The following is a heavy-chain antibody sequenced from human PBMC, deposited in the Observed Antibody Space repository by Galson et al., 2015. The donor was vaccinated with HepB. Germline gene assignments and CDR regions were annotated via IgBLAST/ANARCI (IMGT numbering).Heavy chain of an antibody. CDR3: ARRQIYGSGLYSMDV. CDR1: GYRFSMYW. D-gene: IGHD2-15*01. CDR2: IYPSASET. J-gene: IGHJ6*02. V-gene: IGHV5-51*01. Sequence: QSGAEVKKPGESLKISCKGSGYRFSMYWIGWVRQMPGRGLEWMGSIYPSASETRYSPSFQGQVTISADKSISTAYLQWSSLKASDTAMYYCARRQIYGSGLYSMDVWGQGTTVTVSS.